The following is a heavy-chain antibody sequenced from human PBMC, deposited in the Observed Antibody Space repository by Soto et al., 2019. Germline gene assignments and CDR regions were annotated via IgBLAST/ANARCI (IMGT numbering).Heavy chain of an antibody. CDR1: GFTFSSYA. J-gene: IGHJ3*02. D-gene: IGHD3-10*01. CDR2: ISYDGSNK. Sequence: QVQLVESGGGVVQPGRSLRLSCAASGFTFSSYAMHWVRQAPGKGLEWVAVISYDGSNKYYADSVKGRFTISRDNSKNTLYLQMNSLRAEDTAVYYCARGPVYWFGVHDAFDIWGQGTMVTVSS. V-gene: IGHV3-30-3*01. CDR3: ARGPVYWFGVHDAFDI.